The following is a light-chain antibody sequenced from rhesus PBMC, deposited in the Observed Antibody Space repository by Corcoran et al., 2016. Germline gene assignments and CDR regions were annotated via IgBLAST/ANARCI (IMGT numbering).Light chain of an antibody. CDR3: QHNYGTPFT. V-gene: IGKV1-74*01. CDR1: ETVKNY. CDR2: KAT. Sequence: DFQMTQSPSSLSEYVGDRVTITCRASETVKNYLNCIQQKQGKAPKHPIEKATTLQSGVPSRFSGSGSGTDDTFTISSLQSEDVATYYCQHNYGTPFTFGPGTKLDIK. J-gene: IGKJ3*01.